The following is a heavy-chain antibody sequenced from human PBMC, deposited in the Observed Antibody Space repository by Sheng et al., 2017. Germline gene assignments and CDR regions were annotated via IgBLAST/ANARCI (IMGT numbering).Heavy chain of an antibody. CDR1: GFTFSNHG. J-gene: IGHJ2*01. V-gene: IGHV3-33*01. CDR3: ARDSVTIWYFDL. D-gene: IGHD4-17*01. CDR2: IWYDGSDK. Sequence: QVQLVESGGGVVQSGRSLRLSRAASGFTFSNHGMHWVRQAPGEGLQWVTFIWYDGSDKYYEDSVQGRFTVSRDNAKNSLYLQMNSLRAEDTALYHCARDSVTIWYFDLVGPWHPGHCLL.